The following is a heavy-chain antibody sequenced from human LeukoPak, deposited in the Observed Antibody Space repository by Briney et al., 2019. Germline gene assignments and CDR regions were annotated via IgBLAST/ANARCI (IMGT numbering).Heavy chain of an antibody. CDR2: IYYSGST. CDR1: GGSFSDYY. D-gene: IGHD3-3*01. V-gene: IGHV4-34*01. J-gene: IGHJ3*02. Sequence: SETLSLTCAVYGGSFSDYYWTWIRQPPGKGLEWIGSIYYSGSTYYNPSLKSRVTISVDTSKNQFSLKLSSVTAADTAVYYCAIITIFGVVIPDGAFDIWGQGTMVTVSS. CDR3: AIITIFGVVIPDGAFDI.